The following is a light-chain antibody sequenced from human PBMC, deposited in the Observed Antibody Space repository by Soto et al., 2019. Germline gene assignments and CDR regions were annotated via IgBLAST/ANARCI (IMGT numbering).Light chain of an antibody. J-gene: IGLJ2*01. CDR3: QSYDASLSGDVV. V-gene: IGLV1-40*01. Sequence: QSVLTQPPSVSGAPGQRVTISCTGSRSNIGAGYDVHWYQQIPGAAPKLLIYGNSNRPSGVPDRFSGSKSGTSASMAITGHQAEDEADYYCQSYDASLSGDVVFGGGTKLTVL. CDR1: RSNIGAGYD. CDR2: GNS.